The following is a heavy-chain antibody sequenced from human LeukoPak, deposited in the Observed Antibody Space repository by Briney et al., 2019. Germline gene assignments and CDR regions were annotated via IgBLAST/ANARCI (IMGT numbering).Heavy chain of an antibody. CDR1: GFTFSSYN. Sequence: AGGSLRLSCAASGFTFSSYNMNWVRQAPGKGLEWVSSITSSSSYIYYADSVKGRFTISRDNAKNSLYLQMNSLRAEDTAVYYCARLAARPENDYWGQGTLVTVSS. CDR3: ARLAARPENDY. CDR2: ITSSSSYI. D-gene: IGHD6-6*01. J-gene: IGHJ4*02. V-gene: IGHV3-21*01.